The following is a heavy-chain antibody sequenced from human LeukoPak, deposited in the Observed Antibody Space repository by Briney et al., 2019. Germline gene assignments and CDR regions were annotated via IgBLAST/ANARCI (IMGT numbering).Heavy chain of an antibody. J-gene: IGHJ4*02. CDR1: GGSIRSSSYY. V-gene: IGHV4-39*07. CDR3: ATGIVGATLDY. Sequence: PSETLSLTCTVSGGSIRSSSYYWGWIRQPPGKGLEWIGTIYYSGSTYYNPSLKSRFTMLVDTSKNQFSLKLSSVTAADTAVYYCATGIVGATLDYWGQGTLVTVSS. D-gene: IGHD1-26*01. CDR2: IYYSGST.